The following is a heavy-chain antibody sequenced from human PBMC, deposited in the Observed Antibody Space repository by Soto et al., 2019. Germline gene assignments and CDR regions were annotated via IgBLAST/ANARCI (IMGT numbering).Heavy chain of an antibody. CDR3: VISPQSLKSQLEN. V-gene: IGHV3-72*01. J-gene: IGHJ4*02. CDR2: SRNRVNSYTT. CDR1: GFTFSDHY. Sequence: EVQLVESGGGLVQPGGSLRLSCAVSGFTFSDHYMDWVRQAPGKGPEWVGRSRNRVNSYTTEYAASVKGRFTISRDESKNSLYLQMNSLETEDTAVYYCVISPQSLKSQLENWGQGTLVTVSS. D-gene: IGHD1-1*01.